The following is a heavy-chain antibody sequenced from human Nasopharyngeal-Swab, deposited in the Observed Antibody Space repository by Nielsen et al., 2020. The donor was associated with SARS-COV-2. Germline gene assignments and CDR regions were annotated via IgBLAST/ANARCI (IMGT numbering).Heavy chain of an antibody. CDR2: IYYSGST. Sequence: SETLSLTCTVSGGSISSYYWSWIRLPPGKGLEWIGYIYYSGSTNYNPSLKSRVTISVDTSKNQFSLKLSSVTAADTAVYYCAREGGTYGAFDIWGQVTMVTVSS. CDR3: AREGGTYGAFDI. CDR1: GGSISSYY. J-gene: IGHJ3*02. D-gene: IGHD1-26*01. V-gene: IGHV4-59*01.